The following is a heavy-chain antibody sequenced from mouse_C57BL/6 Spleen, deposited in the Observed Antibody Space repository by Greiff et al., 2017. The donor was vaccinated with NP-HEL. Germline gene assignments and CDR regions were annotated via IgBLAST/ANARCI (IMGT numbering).Heavy chain of an antibody. CDR3: ARGYYGPFAY. Sequence: VKLMESGAELVKPGASVKISCKASGYGFSSYWMNWVKQRPGKGLEWIGQIYPGGGDTNYNGKFKGKDTLTADKSSSTAYMQLSSLTSEDSAVYFCARGYYGPFAYWGQGTLVTVSA. CDR2: IYPGGGDT. D-gene: IGHD1-2*01. CDR1: GYGFSSYW. J-gene: IGHJ3*01. V-gene: IGHV1-80*01.